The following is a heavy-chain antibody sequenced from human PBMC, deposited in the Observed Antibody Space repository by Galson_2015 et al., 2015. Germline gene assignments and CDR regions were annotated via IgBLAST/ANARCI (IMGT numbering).Heavy chain of an antibody. D-gene: IGHD2-2*01. J-gene: IGHJ3*02. CDR2: IYPGDSDT. V-gene: IGHV5-51*01. CDR3: ARGGYCSSTSCSPDI. Sequence: QSGAEVKKPGESLKISCKGSGYSFTSYWIGWVRQMPGKGLEWMGIIYPGDSDTRYSPSFQGQVTISADKSISTAYLQWSSLKASDTATYYCARGGYCSSTSCSPDIWGQGTMVTVSS. CDR1: GYSFTSYW.